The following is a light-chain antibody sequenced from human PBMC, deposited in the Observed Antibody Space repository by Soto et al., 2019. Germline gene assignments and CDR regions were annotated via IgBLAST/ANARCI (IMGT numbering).Light chain of an antibody. V-gene: IGLV8-61*01. CDR2: STN. Sequence: QTVVTQEPSFSVSPGRTVTLTCGLSSGSVSTTYYPSWYQQTPGQAPRTLIYSTNTRSSGVPDRFSGSILGHKAALTLTGAQAYDASDYYCVLYMGSGIWVFGGGTKLTVL. CDR1: SGSVSTTYY. CDR3: VLYMGSGIWV. J-gene: IGLJ3*02.